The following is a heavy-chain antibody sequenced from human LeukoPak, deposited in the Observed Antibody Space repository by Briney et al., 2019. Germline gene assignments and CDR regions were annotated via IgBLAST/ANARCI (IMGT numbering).Heavy chain of an antibody. D-gene: IGHD3-22*01. Sequence: SGTLSLTCAVSGGSISSSNWGSWVRQPPGKGLEWIGEIYQSGSTNYNPSLKSRVTISVDKSKNQFSLKLSSVTAADTAVSYCARLFPLGYYDSSGYYYFDYWGQGTLVTVSS. V-gene: IGHV4-4*02. CDR1: GGSISSSNW. CDR2: IYQSGST. J-gene: IGHJ4*02. CDR3: ARLFPLGYYDSSGYYYFDY.